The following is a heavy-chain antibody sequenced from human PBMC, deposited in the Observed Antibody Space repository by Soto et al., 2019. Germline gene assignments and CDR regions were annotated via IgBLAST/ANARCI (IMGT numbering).Heavy chain of an antibody. J-gene: IGHJ5*02. CDR2: IYYSGST. D-gene: IGHD2-15*01. V-gene: IGHV4-59*01. CDR1: GGSISTYY. CDR3: ARENRRVASATPDRRP. Sequence: PSETLSLTCTVSGGSISTYYWSWIRQPPGKGLEWIGYIYYSGSTNYNPSLKSRVTISADTSKNQFSLKLSSVSAADTAVYYCARENRRVASATPDRRPWGQGTLVTVSS.